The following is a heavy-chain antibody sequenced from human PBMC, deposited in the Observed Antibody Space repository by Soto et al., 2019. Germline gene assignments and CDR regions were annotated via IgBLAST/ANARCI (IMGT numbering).Heavy chain of an antibody. CDR3: ARDYGLYYDFWSGPNWFDP. J-gene: IGHJ5*02. CDR2: IWYDGSNK. CDR1: GFTFSSYG. Sequence: GGSLRLSCAASGFTFSSYGMHWVRQAPGKGLEWVAVIWYDGSNKYYADSVKGRFTISRDNAKNSLYLQMNSLRAEDTAVYYCARDYGLYYDFWSGPNWFDPWGQGTLVTVSS. V-gene: IGHV3-33*01. D-gene: IGHD3-3*01.